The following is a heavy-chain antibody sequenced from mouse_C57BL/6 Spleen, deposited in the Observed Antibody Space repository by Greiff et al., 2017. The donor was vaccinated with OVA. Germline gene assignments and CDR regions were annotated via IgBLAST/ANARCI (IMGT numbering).Heavy chain of an antibody. V-gene: IGHV1-82*01. D-gene: IGHD4-1*01. CDR3: ATGTDFDY. Sequence: VQVVESGPELVKPGASVKISCKASGYSFSSSWMNWVKQRPGKGLEWIGRIYPGDGDTNYNGKFKGKATLTADKSSSTAYMQLSSLTSEDSAVYFCATGTDFDYWGQGTTLTVSS. CDR2: IYPGDGDT. J-gene: IGHJ2*01. CDR1: GYSFSSSW.